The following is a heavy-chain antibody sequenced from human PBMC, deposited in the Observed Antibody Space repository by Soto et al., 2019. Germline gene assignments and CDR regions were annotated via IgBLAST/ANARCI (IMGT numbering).Heavy chain of an antibody. CDR2: TISTFGTE. Sequence: QVQLVQSGAEVKKPGSSVKVSCKASGGTFGSNPISWMRQAPGQGLEWLGGTISTFGTESYAQRFQGRLTITANKSTNTPYMELSALRPEDTAVYYCARRQTRGFNRYFDSWGQGTLVTVSS. CDR3: ARRQTRGFNRYFDS. J-gene: IGHJ4*02. D-gene: IGHD3-10*01. CDR1: GGTFGSNP. V-gene: IGHV1-69*06.